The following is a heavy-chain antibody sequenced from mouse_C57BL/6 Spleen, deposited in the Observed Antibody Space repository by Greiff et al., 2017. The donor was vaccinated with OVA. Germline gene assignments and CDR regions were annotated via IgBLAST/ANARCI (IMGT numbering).Heavy chain of an antibody. J-gene: IGHJ4*01. D-gene: IGHD1-1*01. V-gene: IGHV1-26*01. CDR2: INPNNGGT. CDR1: GYTFTDYY. CDR3: ARYAVVAEMDY. Sequence: EVQLQQSGPELVKPGASVKISCKASGYTFTDYYMNWVKQSHGKSLEWIGDINPNNGGTSYNQKFKGKATLTVDKSSSTAYMELRSLTSEDSAVYYCARYAVVAEMDYWGQGTSVTVSS.